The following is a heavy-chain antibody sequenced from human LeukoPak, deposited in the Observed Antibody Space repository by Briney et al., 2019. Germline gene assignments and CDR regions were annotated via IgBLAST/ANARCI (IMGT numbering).Heavy chain of an antibody. CDR3: ARAGNVVPAAMGAGYFDL. J-gene: IGHJ2*01. CDR1: GGSISSGSYY. V-gene: IGHV4-61*02. Sequence: SETLSLTCTVSGGSISSGSYYWSWIRQPAGKGLEWIGRIYTSGSTNYNPSLKSRVTISVDTSKNQFSLKLSSVTAADTAVYYCARAGNVVPAAMGAGYFDLWGRGTLVTVSS. CDR2: IYTSGST. D-gene: IGHD2-2*01.